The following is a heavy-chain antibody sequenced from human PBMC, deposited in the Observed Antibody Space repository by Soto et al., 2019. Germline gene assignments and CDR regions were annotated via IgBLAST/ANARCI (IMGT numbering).Heavy chain of an antibody. D-gene: IGHD3-16*02. Sequence: ASVKVSCKASGGTFSSYAISWVRQAPGQGLEWMGGVIPIFGTANYAQKFQGRVTITADESTSTAYMELSSLRSEDTAVYYCARVAFYDYVWGSYRFWGQGTLVNVS. CDR1: GGTFSSYA. V-gene: IGHV1-69*13. CDR3: ARVAFYDYVWGSYRF. J-gene: IGHJ4*02. CDR2: VIPIFGTA.